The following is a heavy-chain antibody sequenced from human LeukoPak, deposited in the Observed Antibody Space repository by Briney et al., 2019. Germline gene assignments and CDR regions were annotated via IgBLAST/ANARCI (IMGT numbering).Heavy chain of an antibody. Sequence: GGSLRLSCAASGFTVSGNYMSWVRQAPGKGLEWVSVIYSGGSTYYADSVKGRFTISRDNSKNTLYLRMNSLRAEDTAVYFCARYFYDSSGYPYYFDYWGQGTLVTVSS. CDR1: GFTVSGNY. CDR2: IYSGGST. CDR3: ARYFYDSSGYPYYFDY. J-gene: IGHJ4*02. D-gene: IGHD3-22*01. V-gene: IGHV3-53*01.